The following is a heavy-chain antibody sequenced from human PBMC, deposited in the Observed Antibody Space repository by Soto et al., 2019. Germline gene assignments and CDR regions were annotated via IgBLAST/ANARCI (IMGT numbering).Heavy chain of an antibody. J-gene: IGHJ4*02. CDR1: GYTFTGYY. D-gene: IGHD5-12*01. V-gene: IGHV1-2*02. CDR2: INPNSGGT. CDR3: ARVSGEWLRLARSYYFDY. Sequence: QVQLVQSGAEVKKPGASVKVSCKASGYTFTGYYMHWVRQAPGQGLEWMGWINPNSGGTNYAQKFQGGVTMTRDTSISTAYMELSRLRSDDTAVYYCARVSGEWLRLARSYYFDYWGQGTLVTVSS.